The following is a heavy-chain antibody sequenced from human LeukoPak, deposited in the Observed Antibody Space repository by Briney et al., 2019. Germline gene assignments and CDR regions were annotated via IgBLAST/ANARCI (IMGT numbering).Heavy chain of an antibody. Sequence: GGSLRLSCAASGFTFSSYAMSWVRQAPGKGLEWVSGISGSGGSTYYADSVKGRFTISRDSSKNTLYLQMNSLRAEDTAVYYCAKEYCSSTSCYWLRLIGYWGQGTLVTVSS. J-gene: IGHJ4*02. CDR2: ISGSGGST. CDR1: GFTFSSYA. V-gene: IGHV3-23*01. CDR3: AKEYCSSTSCYWLRLIGY. D-gene: IGHD2-2*01.